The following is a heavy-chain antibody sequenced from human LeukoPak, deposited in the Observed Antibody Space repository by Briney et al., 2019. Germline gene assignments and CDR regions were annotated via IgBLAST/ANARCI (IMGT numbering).Heavy chain of an antibody. V-gene: IGHV3-73*01. CDR2: IRSKANSYAT. D-gene: IGHD6-13*01. Sequence: GGSLRLSCAASGFTFSGSAMRWVRQASGKGLEWVGRIRSKANSYATAYAASVKGRFTISRDDSKNTAYLQMNSLKTEDTAVYYCTRHTYSSFDYWGQGTLVTVSS. CDR3: TRHTYSSFDY. J-gene: IGHJ4*02. CDR1: GFTFSGSA.